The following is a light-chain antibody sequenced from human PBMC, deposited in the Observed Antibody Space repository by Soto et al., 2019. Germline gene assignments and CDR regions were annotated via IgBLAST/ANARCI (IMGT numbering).Light chain of an antibody. CDR1: QSISNNH. CDR3: EYYGTSIT. V-gene: IGKV3-20*01. Sequence: EIVLTQSPGTLSLSPGVRVTLSCRASQSISNNHLAWYQQKPGQAPRLLIHGTSNRATGIPDRFSGSGSGSDFTLTFSRLEPEDFAVYYCEYYGTSITFGGGTKVEIK. J-gene: IGKJ4*01. CDR2: GTS.